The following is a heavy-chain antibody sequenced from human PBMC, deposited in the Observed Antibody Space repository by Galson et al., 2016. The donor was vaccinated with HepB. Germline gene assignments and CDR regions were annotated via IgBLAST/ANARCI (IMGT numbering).Heavy chain of an antibody. CDR3: AKDRLSGHGDYSWGIFDI. D-gene: IGHD4-17*01. CDR1: GLSLSPYA. J-gene: IGHJ3*02. Sequence: SLRLSCAASGLSLSPYAMRWGRQAPGQGLEWVSGISASGGSKTYADSVRGRFIISRDNSNNKLLLQMNSLTTEDTAIYFCAKDRLSGHGDYSWGIFDIWGRGTEVTVSS. CDR2: ISASGGSK. V-gene: IGHV3-23*01.